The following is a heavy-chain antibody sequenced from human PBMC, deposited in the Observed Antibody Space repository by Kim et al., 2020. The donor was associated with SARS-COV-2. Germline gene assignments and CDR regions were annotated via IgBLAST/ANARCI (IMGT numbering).Heavy chain of an antibody. CDR3: AKEGGVVPAAMDFDY. CDR1: GFTFSSYG. Sequence: GGSLRLSCAASGFTFSSYGMHWVRQAPGKGLEWVAVISYDGSNKYYADSVKGRFTISRDNSKNTLYLQMNSLRAEDTAVYYCAKEGGVVPAAMDFDYWG. CDR2: ISYDGSNK. J-gene: IGHJ4*01. V-gene: IGHV3-30*18. D-gene: IGHD2-2*01.